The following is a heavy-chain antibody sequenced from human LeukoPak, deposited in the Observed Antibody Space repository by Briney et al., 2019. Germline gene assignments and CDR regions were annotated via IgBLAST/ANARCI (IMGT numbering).Heavy chain of an antibody. D-gene: IGHD6-19*01. CDR2: ISSSSSSTI. CDR3: ARGIAVAGVVDWFDP. CDR1: GFTFSSYS. J-gene: IGHJ5*02. Sequence: GGSLRLSCAASGFTFSSYSMNWVRQAPGKGLEWVSYISSSSSSTIYYADSVKGRFTISRDNAKNSLYLQMNSLRAEDTAVYYCARGIAVAGVVDWFDPWGQGTLVTVSS. V-gene: IGHV3-48*01.